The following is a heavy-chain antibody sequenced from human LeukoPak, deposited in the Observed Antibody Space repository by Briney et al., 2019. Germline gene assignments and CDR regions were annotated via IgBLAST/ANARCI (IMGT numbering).Heavy chain of an antibody. D-gene: IGHD3-3*01. CDR1: GFTFSGSA. CDR2: IRSKANSYAT. Sequence: PGGSLRLSCAASGFTFSGSAMHWVRQASGRGLEWVGRIRSKANSYATAYAASVKGKFTISRDDSKNTAYLQMNSLKTEDTAVYYCTRADDFWSGYHNPYYFDYWGQGTLVTVSS. CDR3: TRADDFWSGYHNPYYFDY. J-gene: IGHJ4*02. V-gene: IGHV3-73*01.